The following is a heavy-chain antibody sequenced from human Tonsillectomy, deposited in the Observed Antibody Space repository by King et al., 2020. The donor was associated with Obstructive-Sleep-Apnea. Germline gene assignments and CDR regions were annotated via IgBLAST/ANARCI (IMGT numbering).Heavy chain of an antibody. Sequence: VQLQQWGAGLLKPSETLSLTCAVYGGSFGGFYWHWIRQPPGKGLECIGEINHSGNTDYTPSLKSRVTISLDTSKNQFSLRLNSVTAAATAVYSCARSGSDAFDVWGQGTTVTVSS. CDR1: GGSFGGFY. D-gene: IGHD3-3*01. CDR3: ARSGSDAFDV. CDR2: INHSGNT. J-gene: IGHJ3*01. V-gene: IGHV4-34*01.